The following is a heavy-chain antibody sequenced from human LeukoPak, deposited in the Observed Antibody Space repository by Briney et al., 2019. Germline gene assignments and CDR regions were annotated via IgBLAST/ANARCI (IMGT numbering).Heavy chain of an antibody. CDR2: IYYSGST. D-gene: IGHD5-12*01. Sequence: KPSETLSLTCTVSGGSISSYYWSWIRQPPGKGLEWIGYIYYSGSTNYNPSLKSRVTISVDTSKNQFSLKLSSVTAADTAVYYCARGALQRYSGYDLPFDYWGQGTLVTVSS. J-gene: IGHJ4*02. CDR3: ARGALQRYSGYDLPFDY. V-gene: IGHV4-59*01. CDR1: GGSISSYY.